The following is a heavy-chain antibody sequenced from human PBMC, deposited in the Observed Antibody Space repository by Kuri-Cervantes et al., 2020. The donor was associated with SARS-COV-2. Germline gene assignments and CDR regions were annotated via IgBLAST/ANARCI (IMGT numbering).Heavy chain of an antibody. D-gene: IGHD3-3*01. V-gene: IGHV3-43D*03. CDR3: ARDSPDYDFWSGYIQLGPRYMDV. CDR2: ISGDGDST. Sequence: GGSLRLSCAASGFTFEDYAMHWVRQAPGKGLEWVSLISGDGDSTYYADSVKGRFTISRDNSKNSLYLQMNSLRAEDTAVYYCARDSPDYDFWSGYIQLGPRYMDVWGKGTTVTVSS. J-gene: IGHJ6*03. CDR1: GFTFEDYA.